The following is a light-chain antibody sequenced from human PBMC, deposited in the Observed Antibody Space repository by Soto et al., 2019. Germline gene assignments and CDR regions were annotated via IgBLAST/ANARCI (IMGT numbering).Light chain of an antibody. CDR3: CSYADSVV. CDR1: SSGSYNF. J-gene: IGLJ2*01. CDR2: EGT. V-gene: IGLV2-23*01. Sequence: QSVLTQPASVSGSPGQSITISCTGTSSGSYNFVSWYQQHPGKAPKLMIYEGTKRPSGVSNRFSGSKSGNTASLTISGLQAEDEADYYCCSYADSVVFGGGTKLTVL.